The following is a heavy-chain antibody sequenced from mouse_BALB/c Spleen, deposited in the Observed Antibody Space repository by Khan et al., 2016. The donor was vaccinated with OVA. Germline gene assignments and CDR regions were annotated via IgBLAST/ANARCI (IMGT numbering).Heavy chain of an antibody. D-gene: IGHD1-2*01. V-gene: IGHV3-2*02. Sequence: EVQLQESGPGLVKPSQSLSLTCTVTGYSITSGYGWNWIRQFPGNKLELMGYISYSGSTNYTPSLQSRISITRDTSKNQFILQLKSVTTEDTATYYCARTARIKNGGQGTTPTVSS. CDR3: ARTARIKN. CDR2: ISYSGST. CDR1: GYSITSGYG. J-gene: IGHJ2*01.